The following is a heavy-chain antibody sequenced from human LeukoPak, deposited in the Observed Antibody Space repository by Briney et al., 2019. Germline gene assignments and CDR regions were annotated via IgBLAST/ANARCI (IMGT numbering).Heavy chain of an antibody. CDR3: ARRSYCSSTSCSTWSYYYYGMDV. V-gene: IGHV5-51*01. D-gene: IGHD2-2*01. CDR1: GYSFTSYW. CDR2: IYPGDSDT. Sequence: GESLKISCKGSGYSFTSYWIGWVRQMPGKGLEWMGIIYPGDSDTRYSPSFQGQVTISADKSISTAYLQWSSLKASDTAMYYCARRSYCSSTSCSTWSYYYYGMDVWGQGTTVTVSS. J-gene: IGHJ6*02.